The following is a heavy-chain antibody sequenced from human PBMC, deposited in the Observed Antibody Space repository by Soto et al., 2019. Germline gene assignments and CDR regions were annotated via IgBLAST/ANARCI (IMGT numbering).Heavy chain of an antibody. CDR2: IWPDGNSK. D-gene: IGHD1-26*01. J-gene: IGHJ5*02. Sequence: QVQLVESGGGVVQPGRSLRLSCAASGFTFSDYGIHWVRQAPGKGLEWVAVIWPDGNSKNYPDSVKGRFTISRDNSKNTLYLQMNSLRAEDTAVYYCARAGIVATTQLGWFDPWGQGTLVTVSS. CDR3: ARAGIVATTQLGWFDP. V-gene: IGHV3-33*01. CDR1: GFTFSDYG.